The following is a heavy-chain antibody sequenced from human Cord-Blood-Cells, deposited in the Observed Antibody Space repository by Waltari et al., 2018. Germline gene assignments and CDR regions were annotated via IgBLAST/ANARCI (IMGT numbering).Heavy chain of an antibody. CDR3: ARVTMVRGVIIFDY. J-gene: IGHJ4*02. CDR1: GGTFSSYA. CDR2: TIPLFGTA. V-gene: IGHV1-69*01. D-gene: IGHD3-10*01. Sequence: QVQLVQSGAEVKKPGSSVKVSCKASGGTFSSYAISWVRQAPGQGLEWMGGTIPLFGTATYSQQFQGRVTIPADESTITAYMALSSLRSEDTAVYYCARVTMVRGVIIFDYWGQGTLVTVSS.